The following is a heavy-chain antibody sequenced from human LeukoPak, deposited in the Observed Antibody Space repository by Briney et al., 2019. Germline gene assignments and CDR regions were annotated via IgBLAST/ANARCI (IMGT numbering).Heavy chain of an antibody. CDR1: GFTFSSYW. V-gene: IGHV3-23*01. CDR2: ISGSGGST. CDR3: AKSLFGGSYFDY. Sequence: GGSLRLSCAASGFTFSSYWMHWVRHAPGKGLEWVSAISGSGGSTYYADSVKGRFTISRDNSKNTLYLQMNSLRAEDTAVYYCAKSLFGGSYFDYWGQGTLVTVSS. D-gene: IGHD1-26*01. J-gene: IGHJ4*02.